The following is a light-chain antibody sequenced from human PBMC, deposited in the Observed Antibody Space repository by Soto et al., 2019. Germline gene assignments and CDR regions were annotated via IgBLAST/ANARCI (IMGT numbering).Light chain of an antibody. Sequence: DIVMTQSPDSLAVSLGERATINCKSSQSVLYSSKNKNYLAWYQQKPGQPPKLLIYWASTRESGVPARFSGSGSGTDFTLTISSLQAEDVAVYYCQQYYSTPQTFGQGTKVEIK. J-gene: IGKJ1*01. CDR1: QSVLYSSKNKNY. CDR3: QQYYSTPQT. CDR2: WAS. V-gene: IGKV4-1*01.